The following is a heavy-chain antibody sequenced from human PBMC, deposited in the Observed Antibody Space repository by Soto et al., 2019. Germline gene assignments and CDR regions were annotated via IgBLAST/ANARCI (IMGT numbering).Heavy chain of an antibody. V-gene: IGHV2-5*02. D-gene: IGHD5-12*01. CDR3: AHEMATTEGFDY. Sequence: QITLKESGPPLVKPTQTLTLTCTFSGFSLSTSGVGVGWIRQPPGKALEWLALIYWDDDKRYSPSLKSRLTIXKXXSKNQVVLTMTNMDPVDTATYYCAHEMATTEGFDYWGQGTLVTVSS. CDR1: GFSLSTSGVG. CDR2: IYWDDDK. J-gene: IGHJ4*02.